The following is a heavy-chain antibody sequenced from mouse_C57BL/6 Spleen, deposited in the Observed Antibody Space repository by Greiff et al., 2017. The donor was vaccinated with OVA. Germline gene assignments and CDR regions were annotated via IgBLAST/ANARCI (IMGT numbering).Heavy chain of an antibody. Sequence: QVQLQQSGAELVKPGASVKMSCKASGYTFTSYWITWVKQRPGQGLEWIGDIYPGSGSTNYHEKFKSKATLTVDTSSSTAYMQLSSLTSEDSAVYYCARRADSSGYVGYWGQGTTLTVSS. D-gene: IGHD3-2*02. CDR1: GYTFTSYW. J-gene: IGHJ2*01. CDR2: IYPGSGST. CDR3: ARRADSSGYVGY. V-gene: IGHV1-55*01.